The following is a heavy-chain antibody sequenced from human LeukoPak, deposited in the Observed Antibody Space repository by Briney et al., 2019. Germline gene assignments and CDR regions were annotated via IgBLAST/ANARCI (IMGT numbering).Heavy chain of an antibody. J-gene: IGHJ4*02. Sequence: SVKVSCKASGYTFTSYYMHWVRQAPGQGLEWMGGIIPIFGTANYAQKFQGRVTITADKSTSTAYMELSSLRSEDTAVYYCARAGVGEGYYFDYWGQGTLVTVSS. CDR3: ARAGVGEGYYFDY. D-gene: IGHD2-21*01. CDR1: GYTFTSYY. V-gene: IGHV1-69*06. CDR2: IIPIFGTA.